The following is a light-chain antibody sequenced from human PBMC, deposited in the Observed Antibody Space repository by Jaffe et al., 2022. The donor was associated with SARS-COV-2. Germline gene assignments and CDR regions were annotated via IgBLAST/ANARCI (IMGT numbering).Light chain of an antibody. J-gene: IGKJ2*01. CDR2: LGS. CDR3: MQVLHSPYT. V-gene: IGKV2-28*01. CDR1: QNLLNRNGYNY. Sequence: DTVLTQSPLSLPVTPGEPAAISCRSSQNLLNRNGYNYLNWYLQKPGQSPQLLIYLGSYRASGVPDRFSGGGSGTDFTLTISRVEAEDVGVYYCMQVLHSPYTFGQGTKLDFK.